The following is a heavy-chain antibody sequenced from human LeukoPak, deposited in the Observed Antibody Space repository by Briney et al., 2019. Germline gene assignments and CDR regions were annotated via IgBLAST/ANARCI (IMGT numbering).Heavy chain of an antibody. Sequence: SETLSLTCAVYGGSFSGYYWSWIRQPPGKGLEWIGEINHSGSTNYNPSLKSRVTISVDTSKNQFSLKLSSVTAADTAVYYCARGRQWLALFDYWGQRTLVTVSS. CDR1: GGSFSGYY. CDR3: ARGRQWLALFDY. D-gene: IGHD6-19*01. V-gene: IGHV4-34*01. CDR2: INHSGST. J-gene: IGHJ4*02.